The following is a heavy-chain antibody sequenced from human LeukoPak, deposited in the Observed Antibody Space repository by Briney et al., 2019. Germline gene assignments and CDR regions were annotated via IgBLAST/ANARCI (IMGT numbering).Heavy chain of an antibody. CDR2: INHSGST. CDR1: GGSFSGYY. Sequence: PSETLSLTCAVYGGSFSGYYWSWILQPPGKGLEWIGEINHSGSTNYNPSLKSRVTISVDTSKNQFSLKLSSVTAADTAVYYCARSSYFPRRTPNYWGKGTLVTVSS. D-gene: IGHD2-21*01. V-gene: IGHV4-34*01. J-gene: IGHJ4*02. CDR3: ARSSYFPRRTPNY.